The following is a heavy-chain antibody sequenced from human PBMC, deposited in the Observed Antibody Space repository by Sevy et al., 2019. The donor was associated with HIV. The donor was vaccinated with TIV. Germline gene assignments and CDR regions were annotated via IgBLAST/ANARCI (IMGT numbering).Heavy chain of an antibody. CDR2: ITSSGSTL. V-gene: IGHV3-48*03. J-gene: IGHJ4*02. D-gene: IGHD2-2*01. Sequence: GESLKISCAASGFTLSTYEMNWVRQAPGKGLEWVSYITSSGSTLYSADSVKGRFTISRDTAKNSLYLQMNSLRAEDTAVYYCARALVVVPAATLGYWGQGTLVTVSS. CDR1: GFTLSTYE. CDR3: ARALVVVPAATLGY.